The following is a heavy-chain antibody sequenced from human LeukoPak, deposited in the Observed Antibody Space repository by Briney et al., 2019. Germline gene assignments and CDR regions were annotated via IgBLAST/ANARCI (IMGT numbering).Heavy chain of an antibody. V-gene: IGHV3-30*18. Sequence: GGSLRLSCAVSGFTFSGYGMHWVRQAPGKGLEWVAGMSSDGSEKFYADSVKGRFTISRDNSKNMLDLQMNSLRVEDTAVYYCANGVTGSSYSASDIWGQGTMVTVSS. D-gene: IGHD1-26*01. CDR1: GFTFSGYG. CDR3: ANGVTGSSYSASDI. CDR2: MSSDGSEK. J-gene: IGHJ3*02.